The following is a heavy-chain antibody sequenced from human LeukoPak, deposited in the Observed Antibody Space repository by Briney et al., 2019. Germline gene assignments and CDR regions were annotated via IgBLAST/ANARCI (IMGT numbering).Heavy chain of an antibody. J-gene: IGHJ5*02. Sequence: ASVKVSXKASGYTFTGYYMHWVRQAPGQGLEWMGRINPNSGGTNYAQKFQGRVTMTRDTSISTAYMELSRLRSDDTAVYYCARSLMYYDILTGSGNWFDPWGQGTLVTVSS. V-gene: IGHV1-2*06. D-gene: IGHD3-9*01. CDR2: INPNSGGT. CDR3: ARSLMYYDILTGSGNWFDP. CDR1: GYTFTGYY.